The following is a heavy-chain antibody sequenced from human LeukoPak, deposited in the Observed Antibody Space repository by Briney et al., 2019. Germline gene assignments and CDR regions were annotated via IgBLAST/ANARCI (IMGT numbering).Heavy chain of an antibody. J-gene: IGHJ6*03. CDR3: ARGPAAAGTGYYYMDV. CDR1: GFTFSSYW. CDR2: IKQDGSKK. V-gene: IGHV3-7*01. Sequence: GESLRLSCAAYGFTFSSYWMSWVRQPPGKGLEWVANIKQDGSKKYNVDSMKGRSTISRDNAKNSLYLQMNSLRAEDTAVYYCARGPAAAGTGYYYMDVWGKGTTVTISS. D-gene: IGHD6-13*01.